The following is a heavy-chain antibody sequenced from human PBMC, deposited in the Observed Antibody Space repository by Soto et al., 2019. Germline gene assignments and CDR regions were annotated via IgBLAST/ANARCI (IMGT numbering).Heavy chain of an antibody. CDR1: GYTFTSYY. CDR3: AMTIRVRAGIDP. J-gene: IGHJ5*02. D-gene: IGHD3-10*01. CDR2: INPSGGST. Sequence: QVQLVQSGAEVKKPGASVKVSCKASGYTFTSYYMHWVRQAPGQGLEWMGIINPSGGSTSYAQKCQGRVTMTRDTSTSTVYMELSSLRSEDTAVYYCAMTIRVRAGIDPWGQGTLVTVSS. V-gene: IGHV1-46*01.